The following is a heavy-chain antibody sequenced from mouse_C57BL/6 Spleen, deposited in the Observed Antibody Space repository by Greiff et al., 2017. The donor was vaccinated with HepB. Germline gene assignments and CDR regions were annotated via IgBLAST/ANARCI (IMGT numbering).Heavy chain of an antibody. CDR3: ARSYYSNVYFDY. CDR2: IYPGDGDT. V-gene: IGHV1-80*01. J-gene: IGHJ2*01. CDR1: GYAFSSYW. D-gene: IGHD2-5*01. Sequence: QVHVKQSGAELVKPGASVKISCKASGYAFSSYWMNWVKQRPGKGLEWIGQIYPGDGDTNYNGKFKGKATLTADKSSSTAYMQLSSLTSEDSAVYFCARSYYSNVYFDYWGQGTTLTVSS.